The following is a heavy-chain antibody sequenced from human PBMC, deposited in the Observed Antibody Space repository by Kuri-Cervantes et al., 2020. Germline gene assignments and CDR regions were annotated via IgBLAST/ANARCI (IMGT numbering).Heavy chain of an antibody. CDR1: GYTLTELS. Sequence: ASVKVSCKVSGYTLTELSMHWVRQAPGKGLEWMGGFDPEDGETIYAQKFQGRVTMTRNTSISTAYMELSSLRSEDTAVYYCARALRYSVGSGLSLVYYFDYWGQGTLVTVSS. CDR3: ARALRYSVGSGLSLVYYFDY. V-gene: IGHV1-24*01. J-gene: IGHJ4*02. CDR2: FDPEDGET. D-gene: IGHD3-9*01.